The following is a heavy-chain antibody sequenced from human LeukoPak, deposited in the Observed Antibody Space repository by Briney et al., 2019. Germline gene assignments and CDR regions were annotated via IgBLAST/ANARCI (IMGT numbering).Heavy chain of an antibody. CDR1: GGSISSGGYY. D-gene: IGHD3-3*01. J-gene: IGHJ6*03. Sequence: PSQTLSLTCTVSGGSISSGGYYWSWIRQPPGKGLEWIGYIYHSGSTYYNPSLKSRVTISVGTSKNQFSLKLSSVTAADTAVYYCARGTYDFWSGYYTIQNYYYYYMDVWGKGTTVTVSS. CDR2: IYHSGST. CDR3: ARGTYDFWSGYYTIQNYYYYYMDV. V-gene: IGHV4-30-2*01.